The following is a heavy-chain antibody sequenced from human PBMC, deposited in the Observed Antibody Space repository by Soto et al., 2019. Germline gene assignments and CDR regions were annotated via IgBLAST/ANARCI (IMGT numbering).Heavy chain of an antibody. CDR1: GFTFSTYV. CDR3: AKGRSVARKGPSTFAY. J-gene: IGHJ4*02. Sequence: EVQLLESGGGLVQPGGSLRLSCAASGFTFSTYVMSWVRQAPGKGLEWVSAISGGGGTYYADSVKGRLTISRYNSKNTLKRQMNSLSAEDTALYYCAKGRSVARKGPSTFAYWGQGTLVNVCS. D-gene: IGHD6-19*01. CDR2: ISGGGGT. V-gene: IGHV3-23*01.